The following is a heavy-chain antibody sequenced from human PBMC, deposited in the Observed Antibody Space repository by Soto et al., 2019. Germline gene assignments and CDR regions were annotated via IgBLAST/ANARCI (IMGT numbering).Heavy chain of an antibody. CDR1: GLTFSTYA. D-gene: IGHD2-15*01. CDR2: ISHDGSNK. J-gene: IGHJ4*02. Sequence: QVQLVESGGGVVQPGRSLRLSCTVSGLTFSTYAMHWVRQAPGKGLEWVAVISHDGSNKYYADSVKGRFTISRDNSKNTLYLHMNSLRAEDTAVYYCARDVVGYCSGGSCYEVDYWGQGTLVIVSS. CDR3: ARDVVGYCSGGSCYEVDY. V-gene: IGHV3-30-3*01.